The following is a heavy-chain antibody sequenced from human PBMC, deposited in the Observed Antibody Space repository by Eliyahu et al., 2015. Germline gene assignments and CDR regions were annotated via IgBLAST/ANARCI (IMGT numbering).Heavy chain of an antibody. V-gene: IGHV3-15*01. J-gene: IGHJ4*02. CDR1: GFTFRNAW. D-gene: IGHD3-9*01. CDR2: IKSKTDGGTT. Sequence: DVQLVESGGGLVKPGGSLRLSCAASGFTFRNAWXXWVRQAPGKGLEWVGRIKSKTDGGTTDYAAPVKDRFTISRDDSENTLYLQMNSLKAEDTAVYYCATHPRRYDILTGYYLRYFWGQGTLVTVSS. CDR3: ATHPRRYDILTGYYLRYF.